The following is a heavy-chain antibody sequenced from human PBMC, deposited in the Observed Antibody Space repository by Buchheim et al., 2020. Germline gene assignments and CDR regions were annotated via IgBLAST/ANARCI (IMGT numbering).Heavy chain of an antibody. CDR3: ARCLIAASDNYYGMDV. CDR2: ISPSASTT. D-gene: IGHD6-25*01. Sequence: EVQLVESGGGLVQPGGSLRVSCAASGFTFNTYEMNWVRQAPVKGLEWVSDISPSASTTYYADSVKGRFTISRDNAKNSLYLQMNSLRAEDTAVYYCARCLIAASDNYYGMDVWGQGT. J-gene: IGHJ6*02. CDR1: GFTFNTYE. V-gene: IGHV3-48*03.